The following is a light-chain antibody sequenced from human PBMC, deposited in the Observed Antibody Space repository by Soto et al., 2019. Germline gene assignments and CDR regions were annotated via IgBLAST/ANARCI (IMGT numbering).Light chain of an antibody. V-gene: IGLV1-44*01. CDR3: AVWDDSLNGLWV. Sequence: QSVLTQPPSASGTPGQRVIISCSGSSCNSGRDTVNWYRQFPGTAPKLLIYSNNQRPSGVPDRFSGSKSGTSASLAISGLQSEDEADYYCAVWDDSLNGLWVYGGGTQLTVL. CDR1: SCNSGRDT. CDR2: SNN. J-gene: IGLJ3*02.